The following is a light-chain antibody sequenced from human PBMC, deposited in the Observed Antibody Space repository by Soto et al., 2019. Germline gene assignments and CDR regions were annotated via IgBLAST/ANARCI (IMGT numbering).Light chain of an antibody. CDR3: QQYNNWPWT. Sequence: EIVMTQSPATLYVSPGERATLSCRARQSVSSNLAWYQQKPGQAPRLLIYGASTRATGIPARFSGSGSGTEFTLTISSLQCEDFAVYYCQQYNNWPWTFGQGTKVEIK. CDR2: GAS. J-gene: IGKJ1*01. CDR1: QSVSSN. V-gene: IGKV3-15*01.